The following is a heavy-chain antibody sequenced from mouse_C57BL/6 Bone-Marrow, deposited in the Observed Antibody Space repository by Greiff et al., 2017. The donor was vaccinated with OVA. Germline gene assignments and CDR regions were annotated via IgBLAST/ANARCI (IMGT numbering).Heavy chain of an antibody. D-gene: IGHD1-1*01. CDR3: ARHYYGSSYDFDY. V-gene: IGHV1-80*01. Sequence: QVQLKQSGAELVKPGASVKISCKASGYAFSSYWMNWVKQRPGKGLEWIGQIYPGDGDTNYNGKFKGKATLTADKSSSTAYMQLSSLTSEDSAVYFCARHYYGSSYDFDYWGQGTTLTVSS. CDR2: IYPGDGDT. CDR1: GYAFSSYW. J-gene: IGHJ2*01.